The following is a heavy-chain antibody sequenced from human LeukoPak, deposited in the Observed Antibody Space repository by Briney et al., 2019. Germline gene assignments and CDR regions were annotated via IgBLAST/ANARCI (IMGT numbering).Heavy chain of an antibody. CDR3: QKGQYGVPGTHAFDI. J-gene: IGHJ3*02. V-gene: IGHV3-9*01. CDR1: GFTFDDYA. Sequence: PGRSLRLSCAASGFTFDDYAMHWVRQAPGKGLEWVSDISWNSGSIGYADSVKGRFTISRDNAKNSLYLQMNSLRADDTALYYCQKGQYGVPGTHAFDIWGQRPMVTVSS. CDR2: ISWNSGSI. D-gene: IGHD1/OR15-1a*01.